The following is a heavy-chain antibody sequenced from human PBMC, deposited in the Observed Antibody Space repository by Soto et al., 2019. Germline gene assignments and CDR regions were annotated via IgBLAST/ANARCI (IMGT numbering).Heavy chain of an antibody. V-gene: IGHV3-23*01. CDR2: ISGSGGST. D-gene: IGHD2-2*01. CDR3: ARQVVVVPAAFFYYYYMDV. J-gene: IGHJ6*03. Sequence: PGGSLRLSCVASGFIFSNYGMHWVRQAPGKGLEWVSAISGSGGSTYYADSVKGRFTISRDNSKNTLYLQMNSLRAEDTAVYYCARQVVVVPAAFFYYYYMDVWGKGTTVTVSS. CDR1: GFIFSNYG.